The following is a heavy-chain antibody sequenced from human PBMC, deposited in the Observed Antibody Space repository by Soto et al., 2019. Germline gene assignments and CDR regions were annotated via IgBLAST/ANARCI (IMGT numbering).Heavy chain of an antibody. Sequence: GGSLRLSCAASGFTFSSYAMSWVRQAPGKGLEWVSAIRGSGGSTYYADSVKGRFTISRDNSKNTLYPQMNSLRAEDTAVYYCAKAHVVVVAAPTGFWFDPWGQGTLVTVSS. CDR1: GFTFSSYA. CDR2: IRGSGGST. D-gene: IGHD2-15*01. CDR3: AKAHVVVVAAPTGFWFDP. V-gene: IGHV3-23*01. J-gene: IGHJ5*02.